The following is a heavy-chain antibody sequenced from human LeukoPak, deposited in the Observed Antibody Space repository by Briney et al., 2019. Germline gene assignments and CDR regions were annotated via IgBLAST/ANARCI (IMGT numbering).Heavy chain of an antibody. D-gene: IGHD6-13*01. Sequence: GGSLRLSCAASKFTFSTFSMSWVRQAPGKGLEWVSSISGSGGYTYYADSVKGRFTISRDNSKNTLFLQMNSLKTEDTAVYYCTKDGVAAAGRGYDPWGQGTLVTVSS. CDR1: KFTFSTFS. CDR3: TKDGVAAAGRGYDP. CDR2: ISGSGGYT. J-gene: IGHJ5*02. V-gene: IGHV3-23*01.